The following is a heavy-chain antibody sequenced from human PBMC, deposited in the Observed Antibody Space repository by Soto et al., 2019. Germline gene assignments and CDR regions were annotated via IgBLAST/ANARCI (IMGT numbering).Heavy chain of an antibody. CDR2: IIPIFGTA. V-gene: IGHV1-69*01. J-gene: IGHJ6*02. D-gene: IGHD3-9*01. CDR3: ANVTGYNYYYYGMDV. Sequence: VQLVQSGAEVKKPGSSVKVSCKASGGTFSSYAISWVRQAPGQGLEWMGGIIPIFGTANYARKFQGRVTITADECTSTAYMEQSSLRSEDTVVYYCANVTGYNYYYYGMDVWGQWAAVTVSS. CDR1: GGTFSSYA.